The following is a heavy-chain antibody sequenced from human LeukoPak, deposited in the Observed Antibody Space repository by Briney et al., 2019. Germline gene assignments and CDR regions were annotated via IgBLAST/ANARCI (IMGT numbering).Heavy chain of an antibody. V-gene: IGHV3-21*01. CDR3: ARAVIAYCGGDCYTPGY. D-gene: IGHD2-21*02. Sequence: PGGSLRLSCAASGFTFSSYSMNWVRQAPGKGLEWVSSISSSSSYIYYADSVKGRFTISRDNAKNSLYLLMNSLRAEDTAVYYCARAVIAYCGGDCYTPGYWGQGTLVTVSS. J-gene: IGHJ4*02. CDR2: ISSSSSYI. CDR1: GFTFSSYS.